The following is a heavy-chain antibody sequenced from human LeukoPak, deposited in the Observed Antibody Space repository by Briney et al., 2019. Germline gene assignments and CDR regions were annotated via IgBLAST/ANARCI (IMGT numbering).Heavy chain of an antibody. Sequence: HGESLKISCKGSGYSFTTYWISWVRQMPGKGLEWMGIIYPGDSGTRYSPSFQGQVTISADKSISTAYLQWSSLKASDTAMYYCARRYSNYYGSGSYGYWGQGTLVTVSS. J-gene: IGHJ4*02. CDR3: ARRYSNYYGSGSYGY. D-gene: IGHD3-10*01. CDR2: IYPGDSGT. V-gene: IGHV5-51*01. CDR1: GYSFTTYW.